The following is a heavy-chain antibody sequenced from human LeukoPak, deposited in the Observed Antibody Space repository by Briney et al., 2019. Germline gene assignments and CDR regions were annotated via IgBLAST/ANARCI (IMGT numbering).Heavy chain of an antibody. J-gene: IGHJ5*02. D-gene: IGHD2-2*01. CDR3: ARQGYCSSTSCYRSHWFDP. V-gene: IGHV4-34*01. CDR1: GGSFSGYY. CDR2: INHSGST. Sequence: SETLSLTCAVYGGSFSGYYWSWIRQPPGKGLEWIGEINHSGSTNYNPSLKSRVTISVDTSKNQFSLTLSSVTAADTAVYYCARQGYCSSTSCYRSHWFDPWGQGTLVTVSS.